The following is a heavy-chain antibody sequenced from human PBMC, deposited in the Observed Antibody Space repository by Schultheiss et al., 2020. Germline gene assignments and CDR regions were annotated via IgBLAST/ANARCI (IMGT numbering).Heavy chain of an antibody. J-gene: IGHJ4*02. D-gene: IGHD5-12*01. V-gene: IGHV3-23*01. CDR3: AKDLEIVAGGLDY. Sequence: GGSLRLSCAASGFTFTSYAMSWVRQAPGKGLEWVSSVTSNGDATSYADSVKGRFTISRDNSKNTLYLQMNSLRGEDTAIYYCAKDLEIVAGGLDYWGQGTLVTVSS. CDR2: VTSNGDAT. CDR1: GFTFTSYA.